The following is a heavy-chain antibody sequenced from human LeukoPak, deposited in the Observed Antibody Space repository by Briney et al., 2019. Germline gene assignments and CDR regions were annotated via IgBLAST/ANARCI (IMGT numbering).Heavy chain of an antibody. Sequence: GGSLRLFCAASGFPFSSYSMNWVREAPGKGLEWVSYISSSGSTIYYADSVKGRFTNSRDNAKNSLYLQMNSLRAEDTAVYYCARDRYDYVWGSYRYTFDYWGQGTLVTVSS. J-gene: IGHJ4*02. CDR2: ISSSGSTI. V-gene: IGHV3-48*01. CDR3: ARDRYDYVWGSYRYTFDY. CDR1: GFPFSSYS. D-gene: IGHD3-16*02.